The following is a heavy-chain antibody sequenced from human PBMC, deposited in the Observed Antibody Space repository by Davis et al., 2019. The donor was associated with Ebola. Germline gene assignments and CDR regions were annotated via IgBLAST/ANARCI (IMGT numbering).Heavy chain of an antibody. D-gene: IGHD5-18*01. CDR2: IKQDGSEK. Sequence: GESLKISCAASGFTVSSNYMSWVRQAPGKGLEWVANIKQDGSEKYYADSVKGRFTISRDNSKNTLYLQMNSLRAEDTAVYYCAKIHSVSPNVDTAMVTDYWGQGTLVTVSS. V-gene: IGHV3-7*01. CDR1: GFTVSSNY. J-gene: IGHJ4*02. CDR3: AKIHSVSPNVDTAMVTDY.